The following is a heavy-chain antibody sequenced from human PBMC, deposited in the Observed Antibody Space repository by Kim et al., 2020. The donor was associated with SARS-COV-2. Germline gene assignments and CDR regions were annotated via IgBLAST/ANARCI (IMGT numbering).Heavy chain of an antibody. V-gene: IGHV3-30*04. D-gene: IGHD3-9*01. CDR2: ISYDGSNK. CDR1: GFTFSSYA. CDR3: ARGMKNILRYFDWFPDY. J-gene: IGHJ4*02. Sequence: GGSLRLSCAASGFTFSSYAMHWVRQAPGKGLEWVAVISYDGSNKYYADSVKGRFTISRDNSKNTLYLQMNSLRAEDTAVYYCARGMKNILRYFDWFPDYWGQGTLVTVSS.